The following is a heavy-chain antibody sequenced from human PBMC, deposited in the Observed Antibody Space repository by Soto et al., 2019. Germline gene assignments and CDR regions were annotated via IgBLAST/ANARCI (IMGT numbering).Heavy chain of an antibody. CDR2: IGTTGGDT. D-gene: IGHD6-25*01. Sequence: EVQLLESGGGLVQPGGSLRLSCAASGFTFSTYPMSWVRQTPGKGLEWVSTIGTTGGDTYYPDSLKGRSTISRDDSKNTLYLQMNSLRAEDSAVYYYAKSRMDSGRGYFDLWGRGTLVTVSS. V-gene: IGHV3-23*01. CDR1: GFTFSTYP. J-gene: IGHJ2*01. CDR3: AKSRMDSGRGYFDL.